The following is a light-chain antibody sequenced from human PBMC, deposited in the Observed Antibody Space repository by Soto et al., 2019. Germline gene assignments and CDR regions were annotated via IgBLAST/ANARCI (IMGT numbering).Light chain of an antibody. CDR3: QQYNNRPPWA. CDR2: GAS. V-gene: IGKV3-15*01. J-gene: IGKJ1*01. Sequence: EIVMTQSPATLSVSPGERATLSCRASQSVTTNLAWYQQKPGQAPRLLITGASTSATGIPARFSGSGSGTEFTLTINSLQPEDFAVYYCQQYNNRPPWAFGQGTRVEIK. CDR1: QSVTTN.